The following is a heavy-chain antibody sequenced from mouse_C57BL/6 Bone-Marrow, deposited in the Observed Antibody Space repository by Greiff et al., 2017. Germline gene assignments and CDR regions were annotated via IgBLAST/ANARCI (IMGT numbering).Heavy chain of an antibody. V-gene: IGHV1-4*01. CDR2: INPSSGYT. D-gene: IGHD1-1*01. CDR3: ARHYGSSDWYFDV. Sequence: VKLMESGAELARPGASVKMSCKASGYTFTSYTMHWVKQRPGQGLEWIGYINPSSGYTKYNQKFKDKATLTADKSSSTAYMQLSILTSEDSAVYYCARHYGSSDWYFDVWGTGTTVTVSS. J-gene: IGHJ1*03. CDR1: GYTFTSYT.